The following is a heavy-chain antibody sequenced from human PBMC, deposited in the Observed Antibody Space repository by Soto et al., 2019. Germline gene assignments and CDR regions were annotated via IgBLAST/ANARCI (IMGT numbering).Heavy chain of an antibody. V-gene: IGHV3-30*03. Sequence: GGSLRLSCAASGFTFSSYGMHWVRQAPGKGLEWVAVISYDGSNKYYADSVKGRFTISRDNSKNTLYLQMNSLRAEDTAVYYCAAVGGYSYGARSYYYYGMDVWGQGTTVTVS. J-gene: IGHJ6*02. CDR2: ISYDGSNK. D-gene: IGHD5-18*01. CDR1: GFTFSSYG. CDR3: AAVGGYSYGARSYYYYGMDV.